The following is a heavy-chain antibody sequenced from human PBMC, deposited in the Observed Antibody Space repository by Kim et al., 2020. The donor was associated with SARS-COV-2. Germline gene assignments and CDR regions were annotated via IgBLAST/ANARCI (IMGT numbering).Heavy chain of an antibody. CDR3: ARDRLFVSPTRVATTAGAAAIYYYGMDV. CDR2: IYTSGST. Sequence: SETLSLTCTVSGGSISSGSYYWSWIRQPAGKGLEWIGRIYTSGSTNYNPSLKSRVTISVDTSKNQFSLKLSSVTAADTAVYYCARDRLFVSPTRVATTAGAAAIYYYGMDVWGQGTTVTVSS. CDR1: GGSISSGSYY. V-gene: IGHV4-61*02. J-gene: IGHJ6*02. D-gene: IGHD5-12*01.